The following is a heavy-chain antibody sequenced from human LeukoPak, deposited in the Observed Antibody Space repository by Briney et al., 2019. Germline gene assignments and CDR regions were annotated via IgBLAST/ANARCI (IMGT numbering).Heavy chain of an antibody. CDR3: AARKVRGVWFYLDY. CDR1: GFTVSAYA. Sequence: GGSLRLSCAASGFTVSAYAMAWVRQAPGKGLEWVSTIYDDNTYYADSVKGRFAISTDNSKNTLYLQMNSLRVEDTAVYFCAARKVRGVWFYLDYWGQGTLVNVSS. J-gene: IGHJ4*02. CDR2: IYDDNT. D-gene: IGHD3-10*01. V-gene: IGHV3-23*01.